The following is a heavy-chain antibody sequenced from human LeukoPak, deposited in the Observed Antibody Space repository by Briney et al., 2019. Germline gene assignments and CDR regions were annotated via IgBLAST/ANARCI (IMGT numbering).Heavy chain of an antibody. D-gene: IGHD3-16*01. CDR1: GFTFSSYA. V-gene: IGHV3-30-3*01. CDR2: ISYDGSNK. Sequence: PGGSLRLSCAASGFTFSSYAMHWVRQAPGKGLEWVAVISYDGSNKYYADSVKGRFTISRDNSKNTLYLQMNSLRAEDTAVYYCARGGADYYYYYYMDVWGKGTTVTVSS. J-gene: IGHJ6*03. CDR3: ARGGADYYYYYYMDV.